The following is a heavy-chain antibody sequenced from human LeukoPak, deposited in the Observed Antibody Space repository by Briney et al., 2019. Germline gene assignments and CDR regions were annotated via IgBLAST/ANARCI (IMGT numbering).Heavy chain of an antibody. CDR3: ARDPQTIVVVPAAPPYYYYGMDV. D-gene: IGHD2-2*01. J-gene: IGHJ6*02. CDR2: IIPILGIA. Sequence: GASVKVSCKASGGTFSSYAISWVRQAPGQGLEWMGRIIPILGIANYAQKFQGRVTITADKSTSTAYMELSSLRSEDTAVYYCARDPQTIVVVPAAPPYYYYGMDVWCQGTTVTVSS. CDR1: GGTFSSYA. V-gene: IGHV1-69*04.